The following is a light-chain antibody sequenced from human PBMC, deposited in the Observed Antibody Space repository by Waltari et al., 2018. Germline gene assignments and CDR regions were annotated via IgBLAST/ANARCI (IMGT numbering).Light chain of an antibody. CDR1: QSISSN. V-gene: IGKV3D-15*01. CDR3: HQYHNWPPWT. CDR2: GAS. Sequence: EISLTQSPATLSVSPGERATLSCRASQSISSNLAWFQQKPGQAPRLLIYGASTRATGIPARFSGSGSGTDFTLIISSLQSEDFAVYYCHQYHNWPPWTFGQGTKVEI. J-gene: IGKJ1*01.